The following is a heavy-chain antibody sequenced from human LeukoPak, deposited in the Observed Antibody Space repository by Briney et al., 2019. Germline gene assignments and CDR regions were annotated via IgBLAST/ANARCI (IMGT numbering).Heavy chain of an antibody. CDR1: GSSISTSY. Sequence: ETLSLTCAVSGSSISTSYWSWIRQPPGKGLEWVSVIYSGGSTYYADSVKGRFTISRDNSKNTLYLQMNSLRAEDTAVYYCARDAGGKYGSGTGGAFDIWGQGTMVTVSS. J-gene: IGHJ3*02. V-gene: IGHV3-66*01. D-gene: IGHD3-10*01. CDR2: IYSGGST. CDR3: ARDAGGKYGSGTGGAFDI.